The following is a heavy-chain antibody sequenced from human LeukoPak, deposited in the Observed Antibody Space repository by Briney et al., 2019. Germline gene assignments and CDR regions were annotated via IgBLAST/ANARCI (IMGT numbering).Heavy chain of an antibody. J-gene: IGHJ3*02. D-gene: IGHD3-10*01. Sequence: PGGSLRLSCAASGFTFSSYAMSWVRQAPGKGLEWVSAISGSGYSTYYADSVKGRFTFSRDNSKNTLFLQMNSLRAEDTAVYYCAKDLAMVRGAIPEAFDIWGQGTVVTVSS. CDR1: GFTFSSYA. CDR2: ISGSGYST. V-gene: IGHV3-23*01. CDR3: AKDLAMVRGAIPEAFDI.